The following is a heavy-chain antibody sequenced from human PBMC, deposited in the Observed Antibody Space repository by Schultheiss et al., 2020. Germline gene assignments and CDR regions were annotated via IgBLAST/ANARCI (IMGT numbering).Heavy chain of an antibody. J-gene: IGHJ6*02. CDR2: ISGSGGST. D-gene: IGHD1-26*01. CDR3: AKDGKTVYYGMDV. V-gene: IGHV3-23*01. Sequence: GESLKISCAASGFTFSSYAMSWVRQAPGKGLEWVSAISGSGGSTYYADSVKGRFTISRDNSKNTLYLQMNSLRAEDTAVYYCAKDGKTVYYGMDVWGQGTTVTVS. CDR1: GFTFSSYA.